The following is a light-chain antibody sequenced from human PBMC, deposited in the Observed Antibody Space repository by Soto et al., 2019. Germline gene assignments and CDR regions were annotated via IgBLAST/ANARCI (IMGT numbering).Light chain of an antibody. Sequence: EIVLTQSPGTLSLSTGERATLSCRASQSVSNNYLAWYQQKPGQAPRLLIYGASTRATGIPPRFSGSGSGTQFTLTISSLQPEDFAVYYCQQSYTTSWTFGQGTKVDI. CDR2: GAS. V-gene: IGKV3-20*01. CDR1: QSVSNNY. CDR3: QQSYTTSWT. J-gene: IGKJ1*01.